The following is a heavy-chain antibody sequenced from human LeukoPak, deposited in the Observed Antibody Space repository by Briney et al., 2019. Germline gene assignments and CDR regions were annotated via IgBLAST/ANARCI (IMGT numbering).Heavy chain of an antibody. CDR3: ARAGAARPPYGMDV. J-gene: IGHJ6*02. V-gene: IGHV3-7*03. D-gene: IGHD6-6*01. Sequence: GGSLRLSCAASGFTFSSYWMSWVRQAPGKGLEWVANIKQDGSEKYYVDSVKGRFTISRDNAKNSLYLQMNSLRAEDTAVYYCARAGAARPPYGMDVWGQGTTVTVSS. CDR2: IKQDGSEK. CDR1: GFTFSSYW.